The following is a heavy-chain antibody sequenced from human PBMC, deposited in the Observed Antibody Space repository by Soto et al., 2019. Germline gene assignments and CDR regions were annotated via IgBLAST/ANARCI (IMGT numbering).Heavy chain of an antibody. J-gene: IGHJ4*02. CDR3: AREGRDWELLLLY. CDR2: IYHSGST. Sequence: PSETLSLTCAVSGGSISSSNWWSWVRQPPGKGLEWIGEIYHSGSTNYNPSLKSRVTISVDKSKNQFSLRLSSVTAADTAVYYCAREGRDWELLLLYWGQGTLVTVS. CDR1: GGSISSSNW. D-gene: IGHD1-26*01. V-gene: IGHV4-4*02.